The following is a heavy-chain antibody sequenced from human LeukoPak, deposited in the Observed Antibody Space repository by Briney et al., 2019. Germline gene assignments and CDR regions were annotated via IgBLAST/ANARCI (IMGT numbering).Heavy chain of an antibody. Sequence: GESLKISCKGSGYSFTSYWIVWVRQMPGKGLEWMGIIYPGDSDTRYSPSFQGQVTISADKSISTAYLQWSILKASDTAMYYCARQYSSSSGGVDYWGQGTLVTVSS. V-gene: IGHV5-51*01. CDR2: IYPGDSDT. D-gene: IGHD6-6*01. CDR3: ARQYSSSSGGVDY. J-gene: IGHJ4*02. CDR1: GYSFTSYW.